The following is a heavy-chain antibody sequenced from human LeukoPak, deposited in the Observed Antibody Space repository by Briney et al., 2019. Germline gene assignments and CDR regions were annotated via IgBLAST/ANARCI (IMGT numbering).Heavy chain of an antibody. Sequence: ASVNVSCKASGGTFSSYAISWVRQAPGQGLEWMGRIIPILGIANYAQKFQGRVTITADKSTSTAYMELSSPRSEDTAVYYCAREASDSSGYYNYWGQGTLVTVSS. V-gene: IGHV1-69*04. CDR2: IIPILGIA. D-gene: IGHD3-22*01. CDR3: AREASDSSGYYNY. CDR1: GGTFSSYA. J-gene: IGHJ4*02.